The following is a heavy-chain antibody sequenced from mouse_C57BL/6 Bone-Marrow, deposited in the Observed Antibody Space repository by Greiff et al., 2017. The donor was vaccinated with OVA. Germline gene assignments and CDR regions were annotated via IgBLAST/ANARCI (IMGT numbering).Heavy chain of an antibody. D-gene: IGHD1-1*01. Sequence: VQLQQPGAELVRPGTSVKLSCKASGYTFTSYWMHWVKQRPGQGLEWIGVIDPSDSYTNYNQKFKGKATLTVDTSSSTAYMQLSSLTSEDSAVYYCASYYYGIRDWFAYGGQGTLVTVSA. J-gene: IGHJ3*01. V-gene: IGHV1-59*01. CDR3: ASYYYGIRDWFAY. CDR2: IDPSDSYT. CDR1: GYTFTSYW.